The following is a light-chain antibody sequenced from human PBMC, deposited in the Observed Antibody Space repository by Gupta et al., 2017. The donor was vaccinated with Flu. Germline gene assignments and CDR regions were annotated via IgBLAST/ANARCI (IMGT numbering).Light chain of an antibody. V-gene: IGKV1-9*01. CDR2: AAS. CDR3: QRLVTYPYT. CDR1: RDIRNF. Sequence: IKLTESPSFLSASVGDRVTITCRAGRDIRNFLAWYQQKPGKAPQLLIYAASTLHGGVPSRFSGSGSGTDFTLKISSLQPEDFATYHCQRLVTYPYTFGQGTKLEIK. J-gene: IGKJ2*01.